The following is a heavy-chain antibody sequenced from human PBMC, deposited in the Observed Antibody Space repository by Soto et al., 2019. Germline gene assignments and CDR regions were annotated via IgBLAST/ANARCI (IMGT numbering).Heavy chain of an antibody. Sequence: EVQLLESGGGLVQPGGSLRVSCTASGFTFSNYGMSWVRQAPGKGLEWVSSISGSGGGIYYADSVRGRFTISRDNSNNTLYLQMNDLRVEDTAVYYCAKNPSLIVVEWFDPWGQGTLVTVSS. CDR1: GFTFSNYG. CDR2: ISGSGGGI. J-gene: IGHJ5*02. CDR3: AKNPSLIVVEWFDP. D-gene: IGHD2-15*01. V-gene: IGHV3-23*01.